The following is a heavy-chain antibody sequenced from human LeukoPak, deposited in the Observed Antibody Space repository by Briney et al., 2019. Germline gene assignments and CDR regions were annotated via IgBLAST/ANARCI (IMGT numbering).Heavy chain of an antibody. CDR3: ARASQGYGDPYYFDY. Sequence: SETLSLTCTVSGGSISSYYWSWIRQPPGKGLEWIGSIYYSGSTYYNPSLKSRVTISVDTSKNQFSLKLSSVTAADTAVYYCARASQGYGDPYYFDYWGQGTLVTVSS. CDR1: GGSISSYY. D-gene: IGHD4-17*01. J-gene: IGHJ4*02. V-gene: IGHV4-39*07. CDR2: IYYSGST.